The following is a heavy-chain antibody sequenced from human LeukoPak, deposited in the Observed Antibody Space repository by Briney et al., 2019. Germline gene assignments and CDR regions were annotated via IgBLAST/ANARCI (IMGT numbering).Heavy chain of an antibody. V-gene: IGHV3-30*19. Sequence: GRSLRLSCAASGFTFSGYGMHWVRQAPGKGLEWVAVISYDGINKYYADSVKGRFTISRDSSKNTLYLQMNSLRPEDTAVYYCASAGAPGRNYAGLDYWGQGTLVTVSS. CDR1: GFTFSGYG. J-gene: IGHJ4*02. D-gene: IGHD3-10*01. CDR2: ISYDGINK. CDR3: ASAGAPGRNYAGLDY.